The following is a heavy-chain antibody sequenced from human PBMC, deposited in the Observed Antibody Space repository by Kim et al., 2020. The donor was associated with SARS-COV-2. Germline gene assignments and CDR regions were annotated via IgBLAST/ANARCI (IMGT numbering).Heavy chain of an antibody. Sequence: GWSLRLSCAASGFSFGSYAMNWVRQAPGKGLEWVASLSYDGSNKYADSVKGRFTISRDNSKNTVYLQMNSLRPEDTAVYYCANEPRMQLWLVSFYFDFWGQGTLVTVSA. CDR1: GFSFGSYA. J-gene: IGHJ4*02. CDR3: ANEPRMQLWLVSFYFDF. D-gene: IGHD5-18*01. V-gene: IGHV3-30-3*02. CDR2: LSYDGSNK.